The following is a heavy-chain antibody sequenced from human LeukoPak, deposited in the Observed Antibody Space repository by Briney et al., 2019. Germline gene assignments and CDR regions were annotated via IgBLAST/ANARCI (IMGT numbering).Heavy chain of an antibody. CDR2: IYSGGNT. V-gene: IGHV3-66*01. D-gene: IGHD6-19*01. J-gene: IGHJ4*02. Sequence: GGSLRLSCAASGFTVSSNYMSWVRQAPGKGLEWVSVIYSGGNTDYADSVEGRFTISRDNSKNTLYLQMNSLRGEDTAVYYCVRDSSGWYYFDYWGQGTLVAVSS. CDR1: GFTVSSNY. CDR3: VRDSSGWYYFDY.